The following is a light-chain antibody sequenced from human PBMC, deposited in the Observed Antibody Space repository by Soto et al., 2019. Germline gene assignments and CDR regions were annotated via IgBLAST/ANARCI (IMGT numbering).Light chain of an antibody. CDR2: DVS. CDR1: SSDVGGYNS. CDR3: CSFAGINNLV. V-gene: IGLV2-8*01. Sequence: QSVLAQPPSASGSPGQSVTISCTGTSSDVGGYNSVSWYQQYPCKAPKLMIYDVSKLPSGVSDRFSCSKSDNTASLTVSGLQAEDEADYYCCSFAGINNLVFGTGTKVTVL. J-gene: IGLJ1*01.